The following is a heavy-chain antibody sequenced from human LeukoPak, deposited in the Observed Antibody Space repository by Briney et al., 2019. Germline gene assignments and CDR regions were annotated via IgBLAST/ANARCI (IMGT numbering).Heavy chain of an antibody. CDR2: ISGSGGST. V-gene: IGHV3-23*01. J-gene: IGHJ6*02. CDR3: ARDPGYSSSWYQGYGMDV. CDR1: GFTFSSYA. D-gene: IGHD6-13*01. Sequence: PGGSLRLSCAASGFTFSSYAMSWVRQAPGKGLEWVSAISGSGGSTYYADSVKGRFTISRDNSKNTLYLQMNSLRAEDTAVYYCARDPGYSSSWYQGYGMDVWGQGTTVTVSS.